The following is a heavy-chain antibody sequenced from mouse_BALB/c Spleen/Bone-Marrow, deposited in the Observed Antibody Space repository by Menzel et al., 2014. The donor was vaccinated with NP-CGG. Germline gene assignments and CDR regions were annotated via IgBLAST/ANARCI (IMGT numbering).Heavy chain of an antibody. J-gene: IGHJ1*01. D-gene: IGHD4-1*01. CDR1: GFAFSSYD. V-gene: IGHV5-9*02. CDR2: ISSGGSYT. Sequence: SGGGLVKPGGSLKLSCAASGFAFSSYDMSWVRQTPEKRLEWVATISSGGSYTYYPDSVKGRFTISRDNARNTLYLQMSSLRSEDTALYYCARQGNWDGYFDVWGAGTTVTVSS. CDR3: ARQGNWDGYFDV.